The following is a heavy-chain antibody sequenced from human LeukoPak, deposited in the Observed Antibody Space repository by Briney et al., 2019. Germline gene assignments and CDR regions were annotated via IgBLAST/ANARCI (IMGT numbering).Heavy chain of an antibody. CDR1: GFTFSNAW. D-gene: IGHD2-2*01. CDR2: IKSKTDGGTT. CDR3: TTDRPSVDAFDI. J-gene: IGHJ3*02. V-gene: IGHV3-15*01. Sequence: PGGSLRLSCAASGFTFSNAWMSWVRQAPGKGLEWVGRIKSKTDGGTTDYAAPVKGRFTISRDDSKNTLYLQMNSLKTEDTAVYYCTTDRPSVDAFDIWGQGTMVTVSS.